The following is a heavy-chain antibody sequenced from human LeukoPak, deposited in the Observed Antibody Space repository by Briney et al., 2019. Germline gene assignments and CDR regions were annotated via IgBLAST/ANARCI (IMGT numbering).Heavy chain of an antibody. Sequence: SQTLSLTCAISGDSVSSNSAAWNWIRQSPSRGLEWLGRTYYRSKWYNDYAASVKSRITINPDTSKNQFSLQLNSVTPEDTAVYYCARDQMGYYDILTGYYILDAAFDIWGQGTMVTVSS. CDR3: ARDQMGYYDILTGYYILDAAFDI. CDR2: TYYRSKWYN. D-gene: IGHD3-9*01. V-gene: IGHV6-1*01. CDR1: GDSVSSNSAA. J-gene: IGHJ3*02.